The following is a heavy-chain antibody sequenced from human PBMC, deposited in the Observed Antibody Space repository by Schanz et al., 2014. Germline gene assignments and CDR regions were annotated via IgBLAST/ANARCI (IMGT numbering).Heavy chain of an antibody. D-gene: IGHD3-22*01. Sequence: QVQLVQSGAEVKKPGSSVKVSCKASGGTFSSFAIFWVRQAPGQGLEWMGTIIPILDITNYAQKFQGRVTITADKSTSTAYMELSNLRSEDTAVYYCARPYDSSGNYPTPLDYWGQGTLVTVSS. J-gene: IGHJ4*02. V-gene: IGHV1-69*04. CDR3: ARPYDSSGNYPTPLDY. CDR2: IIPILDIT. CDR1: GGTFSSFA.